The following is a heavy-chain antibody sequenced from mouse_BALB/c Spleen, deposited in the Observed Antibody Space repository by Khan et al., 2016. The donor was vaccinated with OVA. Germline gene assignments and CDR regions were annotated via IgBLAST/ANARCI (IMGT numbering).Heavy chain of an antibody. J-gene: IGHJ3*01. D-gene: IGHD1-1*01. V-gene: IGHV5-6*01. CDR2: ISTGGSYT. Sequence: EVELVESGGDLVKPGGSLKLSCAASGFTFSTYGMSWVRQTPDKRLEWVATISTGGSYTYYPASVKGRFTISRDNSKNTLYLQMSSLKSEDTAMFYCARLAYYSDREGFAYWGQGTLVTVSA. CDR1: GFTFSTYG. CDR3: ARLAYYSDREGFAY.